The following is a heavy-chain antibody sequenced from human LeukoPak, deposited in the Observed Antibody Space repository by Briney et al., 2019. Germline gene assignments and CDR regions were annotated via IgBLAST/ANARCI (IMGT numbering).Heavy chain of an antibody. Sequence: GGSLRLSCTASGFTFGDYAMSWVRQAPGKGLEWVGFIRGKAYGGTTEYAASVKGRFTISRDDSKSIAYLQMNSLKTEDTAVYYCTRDLHNEQQLAYFDYWGQGTLVTVSS. V-gene: IGHV3-49*04. CDR2: IRGKAYGGTT. CDR1: GFTFGDYA. J-gene: IGHJ4*02. CDR3: TRDLHNEQQLAYFDY. D-gene: IGHD6-13*01.